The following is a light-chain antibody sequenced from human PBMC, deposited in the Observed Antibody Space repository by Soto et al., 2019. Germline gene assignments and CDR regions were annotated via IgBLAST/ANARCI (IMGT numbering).Light chain of an antibody. V-gene: IGKV3-20*01. CDR3: QQYGRSSWT. J-gene: IGKJ1*01. CDR2: GAS. CDR1: QSVSSSY. Sequence: EIVLTQSPGTLSLSPGERATLSCRASQSVSSSYLAWYQQKPGQAPRLLIYGASSRATGIPDRFSGSGSETDFTLTISRLEREGFAVYYCQQYGRSSWTFGQGTKVEIK.